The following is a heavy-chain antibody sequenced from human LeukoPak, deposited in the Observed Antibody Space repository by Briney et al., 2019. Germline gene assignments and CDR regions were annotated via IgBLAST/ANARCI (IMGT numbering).Heavy chain of an antibody. CDR3: AKEIWFGEFLGFDY. V-gene: IGHV3-48*01. CDR1: GFTFSSYS. Sequence: PGGSLRLSCTASGFTFSSYSMNWVRQAPGKGLEWVSYISSSSSTIYYADSVKGRFTISRDNAKKSLYLQMNSLRAEDTAVYYCAKEIWFGEFLGFDYWGQGTLVTVSS. CDR2: ISSSSSTI. J-gene: IGHJ4*02. D-gene: IGHD3-10*01.